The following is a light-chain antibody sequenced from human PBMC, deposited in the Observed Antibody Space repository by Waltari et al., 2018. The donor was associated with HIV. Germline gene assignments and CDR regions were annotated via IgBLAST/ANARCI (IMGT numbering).Light chain of an antibody. J-gene: IGLJ2*01. CDR3: QVWDSTTDEGV. Sequence: SYVLTQPPSVSVAPGQTATITCGGNNIKSKNVHWYRQRPGQAPKLVVYDDSARPSGIPERFSGSHSENTATLTVSRVEAGDEADYYGQVWDSTTDEGVFGGGTKLAVL. V-gene: IGLV3-21*02. CDR1: NIKSKN. CDR2: DDS.